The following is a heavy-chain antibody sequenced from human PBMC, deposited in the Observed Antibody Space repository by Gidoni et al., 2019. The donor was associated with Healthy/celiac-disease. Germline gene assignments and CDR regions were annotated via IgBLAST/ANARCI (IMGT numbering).Heavy chain of an antibody. V-gene: IGHV3-7*01. CDR1: GFTFSSYW. J-gene: IGHJ4*02. Sequence: EVQLVESGGGLVQPGGALRLSCAASGFTFSSYWMSWVRQAPGKGLEWLANIQQDGSEKYYVDSVKGRFTISRDNAKNSLYLQMNSLRADDTAVYYCARDLFLEWLFTDYWGQGTLVTVSS. CDR2: IQQDGSEK. CDR3: ARDLFLEWLFTDY. D-gene: IGHD3-3*01.